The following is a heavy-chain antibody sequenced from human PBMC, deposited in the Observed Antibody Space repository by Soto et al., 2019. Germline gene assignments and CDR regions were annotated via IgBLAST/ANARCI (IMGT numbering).Heavy chain of an antibody. J-gene: IGHJ5*02. V-gene: IGHV1-8*01. CDR2: MNPNSGNT. Sequence: ASVKVSCKASGYTFTSYDINWVRQATGQGLEWMGWMNPNSGNTGYAQKFQGRVTMTRNTSISTAYMELSSLRSEDTAVYYCARGDIVTVPTTGGWFDPWGRGALVTVSS. CDR1: GYTFTSYD. CDR3: ARGDIVTVPTTGGWFDP. D-gene: IGHD5-12*01.